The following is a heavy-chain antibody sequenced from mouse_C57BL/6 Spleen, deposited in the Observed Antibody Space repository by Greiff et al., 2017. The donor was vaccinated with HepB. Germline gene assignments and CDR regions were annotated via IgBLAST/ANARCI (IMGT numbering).Heavy chain of an antibody. CDR1: GYSITSGYD. V-gene: IGHV3-1*01. D-gene: IGHD1-2*01. J-gene: IGHJ3*01. CDR3: AREGRLCPFAY. CDR2: ISYSGST. Sequence: EVKLQESGPGMVKPSQSLSLTCTVTGYSITSGYDWHWIRHFPGNKLEWMGYISYSGSTNYNPSLKSRISITHDTSKNHFFLKLNSVTTEDTATYYCAREGRLCPFAYWGQGTLVTVSA.